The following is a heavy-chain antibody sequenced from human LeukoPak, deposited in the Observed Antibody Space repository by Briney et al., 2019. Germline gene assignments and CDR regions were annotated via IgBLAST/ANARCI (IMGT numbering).Heavy chain of an antibody. V-gene: IGHV3-15*01. CDR1: GFTFSNAW. CDR3: TTGSKYSGGYPYGMDV. D-gene: IGHD3-22*01. Sequence: GGSLRLSCAASGFTFSNAWMSWVRQAPGNGLEWVGRIKSKTDSGTTDYAAPVKGRFTISRDDPKTTLYLQMNSLKTEDTAVYYCTTGSKYSGGYPYGMDVWGQGTTVTVSS. J-gene: IGHJ6*02. CDR2: IKSKTDSGTT.